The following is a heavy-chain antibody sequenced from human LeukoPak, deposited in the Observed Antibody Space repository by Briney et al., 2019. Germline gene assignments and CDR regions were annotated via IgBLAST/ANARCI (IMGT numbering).Heavy chain of an antibody. Sequence: GGSLRLSCAASGFTVSDNYLSWVRQAPGKGLEWVSVMYSGGSTHYADSVKGRFTIPRDNAKNTLYLQMNSLRVEDTAIYYCARGSSGPFAYWGQGILVTVPS. CDR3: ARGSSGPFAY. V-gene: IGHV3-53*01. J-gene: IGHJ4*02. D-gene: IGHD1-26*01. CDR2: MYSGGST. CDR1: GFTVSDNY.